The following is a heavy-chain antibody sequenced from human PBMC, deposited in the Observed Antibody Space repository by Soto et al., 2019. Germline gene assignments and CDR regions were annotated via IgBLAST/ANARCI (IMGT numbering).Heavy chain of an antibody. J-gene: IGHJ6*02. CDR3: ARDGIAARRYGMDV. CDR2: INHSGST. CDR1: GESFSGYY. Sequence: SETLSLTCAVYGESFSGYYWSWIRQPPGKGLEWIGEINHSGSTNYNPSLKSRVTISVDTSKNQFSLKLSSVTAADTAVYYCARDGIAARRYGMDVWGQGTTVTVS. D-gene: IGHD6-6*01. V-gene: IGHV4-34*01.